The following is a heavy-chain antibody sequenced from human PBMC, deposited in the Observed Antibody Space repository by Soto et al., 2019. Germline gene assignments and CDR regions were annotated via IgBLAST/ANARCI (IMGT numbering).Heavy chain of an antibody. CDR1: GGSISSGGYY. J-gene: IGHJ6*03. CDR3: ARDQSTVTKRANYYYYYMDV. Sequence: ASETLSLTCTVSGGSISSGGYYWSWIRQHPGKGLEWIGYIYYSGSTYYNPSLKSRVTISVDTSKNQFSLKLSSVTAADTAVYYCARDQSTVTKRANYYYYYMDVWGKGTTVTVSS. D-gene: IGHD4-17*01. CDR2: IYYSGST. V-gene: IGHV4-31*03.